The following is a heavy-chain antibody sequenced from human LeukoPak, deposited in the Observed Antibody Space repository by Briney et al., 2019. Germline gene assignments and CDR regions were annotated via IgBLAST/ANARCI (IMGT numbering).Heavy chain of an antibody. D-gene: IGHD4-11*01. Sequence: SQTLSLTLVFPGGSVPNDRTAWNWIRQSPSRGLEWLGRTYYRSKWYDNYAVSLKSRITINPDTSKNHFSLHLKSVTPEDTAVYYCARETRGMDVWGKGTTVTVSS. CDR3: ARETRGMDV. CDR1: GGSVPNDRTA. CDR2: TYYRSKWYD. V-gene: IGHV6-1*01. J-gene: IGHJ6*04.